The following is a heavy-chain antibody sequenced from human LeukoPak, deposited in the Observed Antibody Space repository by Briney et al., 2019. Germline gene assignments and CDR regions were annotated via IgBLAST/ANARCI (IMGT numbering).Heavy chain of an antibody. D-gene: IGHD2-15*01. CDR1: GYSISSGHY. V-gene: IGHV4-38-2*01. Sequence: PSETLSLTCAVSGYSISSGHYWAWIRQPPGKGLEWVAAIYHSGSTYYKPSLKTRLTISMDTSKNQFSLRLTSVTAADTAVYYCALWGDGSTSIDYWGQGTLVTVSS. CDR3: ALWGDGSTSIDY. CDR2: IYHSGST. J-gene: IGHJ4*02.